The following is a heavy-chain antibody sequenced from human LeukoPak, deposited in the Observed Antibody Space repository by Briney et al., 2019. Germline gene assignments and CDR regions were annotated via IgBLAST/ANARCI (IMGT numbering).Heavy chain of an antibody. V-gene: IGHV1-2*06. CDR1: GYTFTGYY. J-gene: IGHJ4*02. Sequence: ASVKVSCKASGYTFTGYYMHWVRQAPGQGLKWMGRMNPNSGGTNYAQKFQGRVTMTRDTSISTAYMELSRLRSDDTAVYYCARDPVYSSSWGGNDYWGQGTLVTVSS. CDR2: MNPNSGGT. CDR3: ARDPVYSSSWGGNDY. D-gene: IGHD6-13*01.